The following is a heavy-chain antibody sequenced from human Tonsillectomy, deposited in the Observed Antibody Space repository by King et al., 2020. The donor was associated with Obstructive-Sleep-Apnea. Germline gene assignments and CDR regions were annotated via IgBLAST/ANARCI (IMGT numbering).Heavy chain of an antibody. Sequence: HVQLQQWGAGLLKPSETLSLTCAVYGGSFSDYYWSWIRQPPGKGLEWIGEINHSGNTNYNPALKSRVTISADTSNNQFSLKLSSVTAADTAVYYCARGSGAAAVNWLDPWGQGTQVTVSS. CDR3: ARGSGAAAVNWLDP. J-gene: IGHJ5*02. V-gene: IGHV4-34*01. CDR1: GGSFSDYY. D-gene: IGHD6-13*01. CDR2: INHSGNT.